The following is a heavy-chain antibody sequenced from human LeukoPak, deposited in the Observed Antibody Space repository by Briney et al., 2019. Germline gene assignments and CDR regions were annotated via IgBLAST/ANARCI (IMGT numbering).Heavy chain of an antibody. D-gene: IGHD3-10*01. J-gene: IGHJ4*02. V-gene: IGHV3-9*01. CDR2: NSWQSGSI. CDR3: VKDKWGYGSGSLSPFDY. CDR1: GFIFDDYA. Sequence: GGSLRLSCAVSGFIFDDYAMHWVRQAPGKGLEWVSGNSWQSGSIGYADSVKGRFTISRDNAKNSLYLQMNSLRVEDTALYYCVKDKWGYGSGSLSPFDYWGQGTLVTVSS.